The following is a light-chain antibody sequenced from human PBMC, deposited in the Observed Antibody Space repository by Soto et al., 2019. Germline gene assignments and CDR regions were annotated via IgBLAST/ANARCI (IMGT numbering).Light chain of an antibody. V-gene: IGLV2-8*01. Sequence: QSVLTQAPAASGFPGQSVAISCTGTSSDVGGYNYVSWYQQHPGKAPKLMFYEVNKRPSGVPDRFSGSKSGNTASLTVSGLQAEDEADYYCSSYAGSSNVFGTGTKVTVL. CDR2: EVN. CDR1: SSDVGGYNY. J-gene: IGLJ1*01. CDR3: SSYAGSSNV.